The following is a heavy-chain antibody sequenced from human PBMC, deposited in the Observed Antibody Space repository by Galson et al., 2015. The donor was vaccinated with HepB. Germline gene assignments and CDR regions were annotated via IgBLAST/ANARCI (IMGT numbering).Heavy chain of an antibody. CDR1: GFTFSSYA. D-gene: IGHD6-13*01. CDR2: ISYDGSSK. CDR3: AMSRSWYGGEFDP. J-gene: IGHJ5*02. V-gene: IGHV3-30-3*01. Sequence: LRLSCAASGFTFSSYAMHWVRQAPGKGLEWVAVISYDGSSKYYADSVKGRFTISRDNSKNTLYLQMNSLRAEDTAVYYCAMSRSWYGGEFDPWGQGSLVTVSS.